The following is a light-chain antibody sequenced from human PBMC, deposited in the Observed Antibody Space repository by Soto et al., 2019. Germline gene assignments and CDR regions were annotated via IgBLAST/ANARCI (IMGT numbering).Light chain of an antibody. V-gene: IGKV1-5*01. J-gene: IGKJ4*01. CDR1: QSISSW. Sequence: DIQMNQSPSTLSASIGDTVTITCRANQSISSWLAWYQQKPGKAPKLLISEGSSLESGVPSRFSGSGSGTEFTLTISSLPPDDLATYYCQPYNSSPLTFGGGTTVAIK. CDR2: EGS. CDR3: QPYNSSPLT.